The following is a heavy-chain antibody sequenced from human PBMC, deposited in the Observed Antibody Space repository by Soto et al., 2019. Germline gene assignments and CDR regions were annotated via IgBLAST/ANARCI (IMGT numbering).Heavy chain of an antibody. Sequence: GGSLRLSCAASGFTFGDYAMSWVRQAPGKGLEWVSSIIGGGHRTNYADSVKGRFTISRDNSKNTLYLQMNSLRTEDTAVYYCAKDYYGDYEYGMDVWGQGTTVTVSS. D-gene: IGHD4-17*01. CDR2: IIGGGHRT. CDR3: AKDYYGDYEYGMDV. CDR1: GFTFGDYA. J-gene: IGHJ6*02. V-gene: IGHV3-23*01.